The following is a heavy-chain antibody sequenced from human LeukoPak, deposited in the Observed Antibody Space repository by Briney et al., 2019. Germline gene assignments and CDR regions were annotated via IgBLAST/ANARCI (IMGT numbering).Heavy chain of an antibody. CDR2: ISSSSSYI. J-gene: IGHJ4*02. D-gene: IGHD1-26*01. Sequence: GGSLRLSCAASGFTFSSYSMNWVRQAPGKGLEWVSSISSSSSYIYYADSVKGRFTISRDNSRNTLYLQMNSLRTEDTAVYYCAKAGSIRFDYWGQGTLVTVSS. V-gene: IGHV3-21*04. CDR3: AKAGSIRFDY. CDR1: GFTFSSYS.